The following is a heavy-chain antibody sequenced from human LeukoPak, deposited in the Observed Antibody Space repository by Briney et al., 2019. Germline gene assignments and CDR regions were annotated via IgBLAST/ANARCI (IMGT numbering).Heavy chain of an antibody. CDR2: ISYDGSNK. J-gene: IGHJ4*02. Sequence: PGGSLRLSCAASGLTFSSYGMHWVRQAPGKGLEWVAVISYDGSNKYYADSVKGRFIISRDNSKNTLYLQMNSLRAEDTAVYYCAKDAVDCSGGSCYLDYWGQGTLVTVSS. D-gene: IGHD2-15*01. CDR1: GLTFSSYG. CDR3: AKDAVDCSGGSCYLDY. V-gene: IGHV3-30*18.